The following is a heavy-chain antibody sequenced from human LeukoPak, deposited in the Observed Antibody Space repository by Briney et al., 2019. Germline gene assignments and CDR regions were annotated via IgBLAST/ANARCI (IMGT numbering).Heavy chain of an antibody. CDR2: IIPIFGTA. J-gene: IGHJ6*03. Sequence: SVKVSCKASGGTFSSYAISWVRQAPGQGLEWMGGIIPIFGTANYAQKFQGRVTITTDESTSTAYMELSSLRSEDTAVYYCARGATVTTLRVYYYYMDVWGKGTTVTVS. CDR1: GGTFSSYA. CDR3: ARGATVTTLRVYYYYMDV. D-gene: IGHD4-17*01. V-gene: IGHV1-69*05.